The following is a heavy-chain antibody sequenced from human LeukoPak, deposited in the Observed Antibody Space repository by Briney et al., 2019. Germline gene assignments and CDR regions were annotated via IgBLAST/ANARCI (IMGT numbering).Heavy chain of an antibody. CDR2: IYHSGST. V-gene: IGHV4-38-2*02. Sequence: PSETLSLTCTVSGYSISSGYYWGWIRQPPGKGLEWIGSIYHSGSTYYNPSLKSRVTISVDTSKNQFSLKLSSVTAADTAVYYCARVAGTGTKGTFDYWGQGTLVTVSS. D-gene: IGHD1-14*01. J-gene: IGHJ4*02. CDR3: ARVAGTGTKGTFDY. CDR1: GYSISSGYY.